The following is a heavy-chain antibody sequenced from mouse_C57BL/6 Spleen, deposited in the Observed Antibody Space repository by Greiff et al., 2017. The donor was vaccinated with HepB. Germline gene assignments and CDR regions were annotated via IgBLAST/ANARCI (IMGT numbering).Heavy chain of an antibody. CDR3: ARDITTVVAEYFDG. CDR2: ISDGGSYT. Sequence: EVQGVESGGGLVKPGGSLKLSCAASGFTFSSYAMSWVRQTPEKRLEWVATISDGGSYTYYPDNVKGRFTISRDNAKNNLYLKMSHLTSEDTAMYYCARDITTVVAEYFDGWGTGTTVTVSS. V-gene: IGHV5-4*01. CDR1: GFTFSSYA. D-gene: IGHD1-1*01. J-gene: IGHJ1*03.